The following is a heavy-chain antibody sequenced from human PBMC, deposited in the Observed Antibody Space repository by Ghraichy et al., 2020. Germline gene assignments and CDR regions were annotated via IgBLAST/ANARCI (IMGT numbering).Heavy chain of an antibody. Sequence: SETLSLTCAVSGGSFSGYYLAWIRQSPGRGLEWIGEINYSGTSNYNPSLKNRVSMSVDASKSHFSLNLKSLTAADTAVYYCARGREDEDWGGYAPPAAFDFWGQGNLVTVS. CDR3: ARGREDEDWGGYAPPAAFDF. J-gene: IGHJ4*02. V-gene: IGHV4-34*01. CDR2: INYSGTS. D-gene: IGHD3-16*01. CDR1: GGSFSGYY.